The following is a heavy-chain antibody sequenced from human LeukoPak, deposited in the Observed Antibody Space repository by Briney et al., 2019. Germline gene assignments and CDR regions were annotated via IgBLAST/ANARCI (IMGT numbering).Heavy chain of an antibody. D-gene: IGHD6-19*01. CDR3: AKAPVFGWQWLVIWYFDL. J-gene: IGHJ2*01. Sequence: GGSLRLSCAASGFIFSGYSMNWVRQAPGKGLEWVSSISGSSDYIYYADSVKGRFTISRDNAKKSLYLQMNSLRAEDTAVYYCAKAPVFGWQWLVIWYFDLWGRGTLVTVSS. CDR1: GFIFSGYS. CDR2: ISGSSDYI. V-gene: IGHV3-21*04.